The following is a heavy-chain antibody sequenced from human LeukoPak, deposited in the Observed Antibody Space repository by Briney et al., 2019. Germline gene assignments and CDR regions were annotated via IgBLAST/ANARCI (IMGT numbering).Heavy chain of an antibody. CDR1: GFTFSTYG. V-gene: IGHV3-33*01. J-gene: IGHJ4*02. Sequence: PGRSLRLSCAASGFTFSTYGMHWVRQAPGKGLEWVAVIWYDGSNKYYADSVKGRFTVSRDNSKNTLYLQMNSLRVEDTAVYYCARAVGPYDYWGQGTLVTVSS. D-gene: IGHD3-10*01. CDR2: IWYDGSNK. CDR3: ARAVGPYDY.